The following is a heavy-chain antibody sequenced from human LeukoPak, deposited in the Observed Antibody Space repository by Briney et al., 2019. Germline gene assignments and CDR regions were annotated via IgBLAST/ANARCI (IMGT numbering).Heavy chain of an antibody. D-gene: IGHD2-21*02. J-gene: IGHJ4*01. V-gene: IGHV3-21*01. CDR1: GFTFSNYG. Sequence: GGSLRLSCAASGFTFSNYGMNWIRQAPGKGLEWVSSIAGSSGYISYADSVKGRFTISRDNAKKSLYLQMTSLTAEDTAVYYCARDRGAYCGGDCYLGFDYWGRGTLVTVSS. CDR3: ARDRGAYCGGDCYLGFDY. CDR2: IAGSSGYI.